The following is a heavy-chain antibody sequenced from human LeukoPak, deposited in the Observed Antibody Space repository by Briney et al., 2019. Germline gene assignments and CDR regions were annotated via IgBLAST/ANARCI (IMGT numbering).Heavy chain of an antibody. V-gene: IGHV3-7*01. CDR2: IKQDGSEK. J-gene: IGHJ6*03. CDR1: GFTFSSYW. Sequence: PGGSLRLSCAASGFTFSSYWMSWVRQAPGKGLEWVANIKQDGSEKYYVDSVKGRFTISRGNAKSSLYLQMNSLRAEDTAVYYCARAYSAGLLYYYYYYMDVWGKGTTVTVSS. CDR3: ARAYSAGLLYYYYYYMDV. D-gene: IGHD1-26*01.